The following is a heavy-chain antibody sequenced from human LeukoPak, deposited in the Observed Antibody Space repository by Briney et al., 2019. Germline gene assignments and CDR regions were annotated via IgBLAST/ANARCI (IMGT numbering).Heavy chain of an antibody. Sequence: ASVKVSCKASGYTFTSYGISWVRQAPGQGLEWMGWISTYNVHTNYTQKFQGRLTLTTDPSTSTAYMELRSLRSDDTAVYYCARDLKRGYSSGRYSWGTGSSNDYWGQGTLVTVSS. CDR1: GYTFTSYG. D-gene: IGHD6-19*01. J-gene: IGHJ4*02. CDR2: ISTYNVHT. V-gene: IGHV1-18*01. CDR3: ARDLKRGYSSGRYSWGTGSSNDY.